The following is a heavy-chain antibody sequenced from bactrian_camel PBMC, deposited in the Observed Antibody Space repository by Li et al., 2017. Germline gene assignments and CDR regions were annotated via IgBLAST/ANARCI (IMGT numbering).Heavy chain of an antibody. CDR2: LATDGST. CDR3: ALAKLARVVAGTKFSRCPRESEEYYG. D-gene: IGHD1*01. J-gene: IGHJ4*01. V-gene: IGHV3S53*01. Sequence: QVQLVESGGGSVQAGGSLRLSCTVPGFTHNRCGMDWYRQAAGKQREWVSSLATDGSTYYSDAVKGRFTISQDNAKNTYYLQIDSLKPEDSGMYYCALAKLARVVAGTKFSRCPRESEEYYGWGQGTQVTVS. CDR1: GFTHNRCG.